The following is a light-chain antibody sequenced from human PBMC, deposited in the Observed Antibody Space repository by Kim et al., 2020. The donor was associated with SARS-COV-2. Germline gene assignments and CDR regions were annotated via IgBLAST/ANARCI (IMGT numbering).Light chain of an antibody. V-gene: IGKV1-9*01. CDR2: AAS. CDR1: QDIGRY. J-gene: IGKJ3*01. CDR3: QQVHTYPLT. Sequence: IQLTQSPSSLSASVGDRVTITCRASQDIGRYLAWYQQKPLKAPRLLIYAASTLQNAVPSRFGGSVSGTEFTLTISSLQPEDFATYYCQQVHTYPLTFGPGTKVDIK.